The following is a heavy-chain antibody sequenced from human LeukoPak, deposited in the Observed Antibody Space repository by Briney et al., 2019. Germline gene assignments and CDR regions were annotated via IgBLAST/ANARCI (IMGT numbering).Heavy chain of an antibody. CDR1: GSSISSSSYY. D-gene: IGHD2-2*01. Sequence: PSETLSLTCTVSGSSISSSSYYWGWIRQPPGKGLEWIGSMYYSGSTYYNPSLKSRVTISVDTSKNQFSLKLSSVTAADTAVYYCARSRHCSSTSCYSFDYWGQGTLVTVSS. CDR3: ARSRHCSSTSCYSFDY. CDR2: MYYSGST. J-gene: IGHJ4*02. V-gene: IGHV4-39*01.